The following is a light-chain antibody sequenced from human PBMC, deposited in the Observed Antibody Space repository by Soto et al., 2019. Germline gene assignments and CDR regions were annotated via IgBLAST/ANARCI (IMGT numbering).Light chain of an antibody. CDR3: SSYTTSSTLV. V-gene: IGLV2-14*01. Sequence: QSVLTQPASVSGSPGQSITISCTGTNSDVGGFNYVSWYQHHPGKAPKLMIHEVSYRPSGVSDRFSGSRSGNTASLTVSGLRTEDEADYYCSSYTTSSTLVFGTGTKLTVL. CDR2: EVS. CDR1: NSDVGGFNY. J-gene: IGLJ1*01.